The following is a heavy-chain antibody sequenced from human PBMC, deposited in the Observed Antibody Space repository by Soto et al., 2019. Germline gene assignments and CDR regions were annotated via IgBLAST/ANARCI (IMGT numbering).Heavy chain of an antibody. CDR1: GFTFSSYA. D-gene: IGHD6-19*01. Sequence: LRLSCAASGFTFSSYAMSWVRQAPGKGLEWVSAISGSGGSTYYADSVKGRFTISRDNSKNTLYLQMNSLRAEDTAVYYCAKDFTHSSGWYEWWGQGTLVTVSS. J-gene: IGHJ4*02. CDR3: AKDFTHSSGWYEW. CDR2: ISGSGGST. V-gene: IGHV3-23*01.